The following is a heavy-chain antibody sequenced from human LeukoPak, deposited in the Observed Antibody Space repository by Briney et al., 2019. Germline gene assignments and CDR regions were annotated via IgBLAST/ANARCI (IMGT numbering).Heavy chain of an antibody. Sequence: GGSLRLSCAASGFTFSSYRMNWVRQAPGKGLEWVSCISSSSDYIYYADSAKGRFTISRDNAKNSLYLQMNSLRAEDTAFYYCARERGYGGYKWFDPWGQGTLVTVSS. CDR2: ISSSSDYI. V-gene: IGHV3-21*01. D-gene: IGHD5-12*01. CDR3: ARERGYGGYKWFDP. CDR1: GFTFSSYR. J-gene: IGHJ5*02.